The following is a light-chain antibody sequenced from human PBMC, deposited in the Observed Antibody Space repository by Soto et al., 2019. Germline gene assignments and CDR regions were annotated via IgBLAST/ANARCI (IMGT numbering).Light chain of an antibody. CDR2: RNN. Sequence: QSVPTQPPSASGTPGQRVTISCSGSSSNIGSNYVYWYQQLPGTAPKLLIYRNNQRPSGVPDRFSGSKSGTSASLAISGLRSEDEADYYCAAWDDSLVFGGGTKLTVL. V-gene: IGLV1-47*01. J-gene: IGLJ2*01. CDR1: SSNIGSNY. CDR3: AAWDDSLV.